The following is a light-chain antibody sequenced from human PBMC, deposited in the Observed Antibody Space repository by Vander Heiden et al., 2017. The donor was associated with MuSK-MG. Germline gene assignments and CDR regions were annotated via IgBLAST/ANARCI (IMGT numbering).Light chain of an antibody. V-gene: IGLV1-44*01. Sequence: QSALTQEASVSGTVGQTVTLSCTGNTNNIGRSSVGWYQQISPGSPRTWLVGSPLPSGIPDRFSGSKSGTTASLTISGLRPEDEADYYCSTWDSRLDARVFGGGTKLTV. CDR3: STWDSRLDARV. CDR1: TNNIGRSS. CDR2: VGS. J-gene: IGLJ3*02.